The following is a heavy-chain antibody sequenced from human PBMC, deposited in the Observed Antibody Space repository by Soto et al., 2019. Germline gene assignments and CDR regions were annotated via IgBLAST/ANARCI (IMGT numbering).Heavy chain of an antibody. CDR2: ILYDGSKK. CDR3: VKDGSSGWPYFDDMDV. D-gene: IGHD6-19*01. CDR1: GFTFSSYG. Sequence: GGSLRLSCAASGFTFSSYGMHWVRQAPGKGLEWVAVILYDGSKKYYADSVKGRFTISRDNSKNTLYLQMSSLRAEDTALYFCVKDGSSGWPYFDDMDVWGQGTTVTVSS. J-gene: IGHJ6*02. V-gene: IGHV3-30*18.